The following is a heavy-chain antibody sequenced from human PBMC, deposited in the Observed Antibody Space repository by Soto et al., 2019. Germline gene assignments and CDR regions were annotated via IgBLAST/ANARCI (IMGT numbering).Heavy chain of an antibody. V-gene: IGHV4-61*01. CDR2: IYSSGST. CDR3: ARGVRTGFLYAGWFDP. CDR1: GGSVSSGSYY. J-gene: IGHJ5*02. D-gene: IGHD2-2*01. Sequence: KSSETLSLTCTVSGGSVSSGSYYWSWIRQPPGKGLEWIGYIYSSGSTNYNPSLKSRVTISVDTSKNQFSLKLSSVTAADTAVYYCARGVRTGFLYAGWFDPWGQGTLVTVSS.